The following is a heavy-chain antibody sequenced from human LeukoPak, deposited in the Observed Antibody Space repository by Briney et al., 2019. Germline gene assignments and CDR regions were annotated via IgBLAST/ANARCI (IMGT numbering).Heavy chain of an antibody. CDR1: GYTFTSYY. CDR3: ARDLAYPIVGATPGDY. J-gene: IGHJ4*02. Sequence: ASVKVSCKASGYTFTSYYMHWVRQAPGQGLEWMGIINPSGGSTSYAQKFQGRVTMTRDTSTSTVYMELSSLRSEDTAVYYCARDLAYPIVGATPGDYWGQGTLVTVSS. D-gene: IGHD1-26*01. V-gene: IGHV1-46*01. CDR2: INPSGGST.